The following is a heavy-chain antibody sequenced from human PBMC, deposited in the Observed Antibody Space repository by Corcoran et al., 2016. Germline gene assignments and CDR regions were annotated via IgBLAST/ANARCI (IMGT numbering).Heavy chain of an antibody. D-gene: IGHD2-15*01. J-gene: IGHJ4*02. CDR1: GYSFTSYW. CDR2: IYPGDSDT. Sequence: EVQLVQSGAEVKKPGESLKISCKGSGYSFTSYWIGWVRQMPGKGLEWMGIIYPGDSDTRYSPSFQGQVTISADKSISTAYLQWSSLKASDTAMYYCARRGGYCSGGSFTVFCGDYFDYWGQGTLVTVSS. V-gene: IGHV5-51*01. CDR3: ARRGGYCSGGSFTVFCGDYFDY.